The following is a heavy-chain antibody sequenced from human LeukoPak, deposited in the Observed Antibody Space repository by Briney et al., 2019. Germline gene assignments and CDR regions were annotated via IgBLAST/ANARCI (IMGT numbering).Heavy chain of an antibody. CDR1: GGSISSGDYY. V-gene: IGHV4-31*03. D-gene: IGHD4-17*01. J-gene: IGHJ3*02. CDR3: ARGGYGEYVQAFDI. CDR2: THYSGST. Sequence: PSETLSLTCTVSGGSISSGDYYWSWIRQHPGKGLEWIGYTHYSGSTRYNPSLMSRATISVDTSNNQFSLKLSSVTAADTAVYYCARGGYGEYVQAFDIWGQGTMVTVSS.